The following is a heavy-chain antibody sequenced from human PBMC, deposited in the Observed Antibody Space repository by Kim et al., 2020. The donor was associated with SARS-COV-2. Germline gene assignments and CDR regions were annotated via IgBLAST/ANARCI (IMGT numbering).Heavy chain of an antibody. CDR3: ARARGYCGGDCLDAFDI. CDR2: ISSSSSYI. Sequence: GGSLRLSCAASGFTFSSYSMNWVRQAPGKGLEWVSSISSSSSYIYYADSVKGRFTISRDNAKNSLYLQMNSLRAEDTAVYYCARARGYCGGDCLDAFDIWGQGTMVTVSS. V-gene: IGHV3-21*01. D-gene: IGHD2-21*02. CDR1: GFTFSSYS. J-gene: IGHJ3*02.